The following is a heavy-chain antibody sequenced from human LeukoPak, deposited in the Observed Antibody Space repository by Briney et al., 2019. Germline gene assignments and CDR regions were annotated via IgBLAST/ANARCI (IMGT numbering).Heavy chain of an antibody. CDR3: ARVLGGAWFDP. CDR2: IYHSGST. D-gene: IGHD2-8*02. CDR1: GFTFSSYA. J-gene: IGHJ5*02. Sequence: GSLRLSCAASGFTFSSYAMSWVRQPPGKGLEWIGSIYHSGSTYYNPSLKSRVTISVDTSKNQFSLKLSSVTAADMAVYYCARVLGGAWFDPWGQGTLVTVSS. V-gene: IGHV4-38-2*01.